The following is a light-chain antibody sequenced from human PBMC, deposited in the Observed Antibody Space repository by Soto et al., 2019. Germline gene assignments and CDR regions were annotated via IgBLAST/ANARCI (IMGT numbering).Light chain of an antibody. CDR3: QQYYTWPVT. Sequence: IVMTQSPAALSVSPGESVTFSCRASEGINRNLAWYQQKPGQAPRLLISGASTGATGIPARFSGSGSGTEFTLTINSLQSEDSAAYYCQQYYTWPVTFGGGTKVDIK. J-gene: IGKJ4*01. V-gene: IGKV3-15*01. CDR1: EGINRN. CDR2: GAS.